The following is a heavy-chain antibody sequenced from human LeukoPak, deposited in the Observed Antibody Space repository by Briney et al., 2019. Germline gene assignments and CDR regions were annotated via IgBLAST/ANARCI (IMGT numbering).Heavy chain of an antibody. J-gene: IGHJ6*02. CDR2: INPSGGST. Sequence: GASVKVSCKASGYTFTSYYMHWVRQAPGQGLEWMGIINPSGGSTSYAQKFQGRVTMTRDTSTSTVYMELSSLRSEDTAVYYCARRAYSSHVGNLYYGMDVWGQGTTVTVSS. CDR3: ARRAYSSHVGNLYYGMDV. CDR1: GYTFTSYY. D-gene: IGHD6-13*01. V-gene: IGHV1-46*01.